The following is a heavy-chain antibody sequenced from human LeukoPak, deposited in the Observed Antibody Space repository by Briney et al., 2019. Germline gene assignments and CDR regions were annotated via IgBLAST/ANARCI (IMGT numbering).Heavy chain of an antibody. CDR3: ARAGSVVAATLVY. J-gene: IGHJ4*02. Sequence: ASVKVSCKAFGYTFTSNYMHWVRQAPGQGPEWMGVISPSGGSTTYAQKFQGRVTLTRDMSTSTAYMELRSLRSDDTAVYYCARAGSVVAATLVYWGQGTLVTVSS. D-gene: IGHD2-15*01. CDR1: GYTFTSNY. CDR2: ISPSGGST. V-gene: IGHV1-46*01.